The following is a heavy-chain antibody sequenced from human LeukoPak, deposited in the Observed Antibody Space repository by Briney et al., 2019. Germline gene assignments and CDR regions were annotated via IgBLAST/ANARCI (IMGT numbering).Heavy chain of an antibody. CDR1: GFTVSSNY. CDR3: ARERRGYSYGYWYYGMDV. CDR2: IYSGGST. J-gene: IGHJ6*02. D-gene: IGHD5-18*01. V-gene: IGHV3-66*01. Sequence: GGSLRLSCAASGFTVSSNYMSWVRQAPGKGLEWASVIYSGGSTYYADSVKGRFTISRDNSKNTLYLQMNSLRAEDTAVYYCARERRGYSYGYWYYGMDVWGQGTTVTVSS.